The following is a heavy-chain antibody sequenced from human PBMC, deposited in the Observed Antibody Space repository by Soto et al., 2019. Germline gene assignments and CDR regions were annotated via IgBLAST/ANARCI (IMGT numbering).Heavy chain of an antibody. CDR1: GESLRSHS. CDR3: AREDSSGWSGESMDV. CDR2: INHSGST. D-gene: IGHD6-19*01. Sequence: SETLSLTCAVYGESLRSHSWNWIRQPPGKGLEWDGEINHSGSTNYNPSLKSRATISVDTSKNQFSLKLTSVIAAATGVYYCAREDSSGWSGESMDVWGQGTTVTVSS. J-gene: IGHJ6*02. V-gene: IGHV4-34*01.